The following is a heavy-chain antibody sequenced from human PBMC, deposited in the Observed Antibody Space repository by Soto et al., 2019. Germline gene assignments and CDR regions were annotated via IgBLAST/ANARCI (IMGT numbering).Heavy chain of an antibody. V-gene: IGHV3-74*01. CDR1: EFTFRSYW. CDR3: AKDIAGYSRLPGDY. CDR2: ISGDGSST. D-gene: IGHD6-13*01. J-gene: IGHJ4*02. Sequence: EVQLVDSGGGLVQPGGSLRLSCAASEFTFRSYWMHWVRQSPGKGLVWVSRISGDGSSTNYADSVKGRFTISRDNAKNTVYLQIDSLRAEDTAVYYCAKDIAGYSRLPGDYWGQGTLVTVSS.